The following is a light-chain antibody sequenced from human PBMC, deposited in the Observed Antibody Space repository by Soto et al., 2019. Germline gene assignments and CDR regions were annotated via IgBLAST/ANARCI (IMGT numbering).Light chain of an antibody. V-gene: IGKV3-11*01. CDR2: DVS. Sequence: EIVLTQSPDTLSLSPGERATLSCRASQSVSSFVAWYQQRTGQPPRLLIYDVSKRATGSPIRFSGSGSGTDFNLTISSLEPEDFAVYYCQQRINWPLTFGGGTKVEIK. CDR1: QSVSSF. CDR3: QQRINWPLT. J-gene: IGKJ4*01.